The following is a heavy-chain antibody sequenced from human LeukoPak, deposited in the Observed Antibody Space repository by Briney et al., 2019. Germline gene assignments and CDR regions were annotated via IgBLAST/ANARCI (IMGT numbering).Heavy chain of an antibody. D-gene: IGHD3-16*02. CDR2: ISSSGSTI. Sequence: PGGAPRLSRAAPGFTFRDYYMRWVPPAPGEGVGGVSYISSSGSTIYYADSVKGRFTISRDNAKNSLYLQMNSLRAEDTAVYYCARDYPDVHFDCWGQGTLVTVSS. V-gene: IGHV3-11*01. CDR3: ARDYPDVHFDC. CDR1: GFTFRDYY. J-gene: IGHJ4*02.